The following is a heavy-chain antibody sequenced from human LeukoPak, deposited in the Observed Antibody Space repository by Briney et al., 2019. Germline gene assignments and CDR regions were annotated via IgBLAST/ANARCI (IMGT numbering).Heavy chain of an antibody. CDR1: GGTFSSYT. J-gene: IGHJ6*03. V-gene: IGHV1-69*13. CDR2: IIPIFGTA. CDR3: ARNRRVVRGVIIVENYYYYMDV. D-gene: IGHD3-10*01. Sequence: GASVKVSCKTSGGTFSSYTISWVRQAPGQGLEWMGGIIPIFGTANYAQKFQGRVTITADESTSTVYMELSSLRSEDTAVYYCARNRRVVRGVIIVENYYYYMDVWDKGTTVTISS.